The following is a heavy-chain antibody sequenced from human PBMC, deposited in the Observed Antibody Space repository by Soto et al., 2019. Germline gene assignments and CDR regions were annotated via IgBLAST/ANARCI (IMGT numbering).Heavy chain of an antibody. CDR2: IDDSGST. J-gene: IGHJ5*02. Sequence: SETLSLTCTVSGGSIGSHYWNWIRQPPGKGLEWIGYIDDSGSTKYNPSLKSRVTISVDTSKNQFSLKLNSVTAADTAIYYCARDYSGSYYSFWFDPWGQGTQVTVSS. V-gene: IGHV4-59*11. D-gene: IGHD1-26*01. CDR1: GGSIGSHY. CDR3: ARDYSGSYYSFWFDP.